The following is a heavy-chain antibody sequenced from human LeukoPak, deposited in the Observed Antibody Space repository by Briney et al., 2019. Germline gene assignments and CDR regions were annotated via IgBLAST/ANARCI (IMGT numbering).Heavy chain of an antibody. CDR1: GFTFSDYY. CDR2: ISSSGSTI. CDR3: AKEARLGISYFDY. Sequence: GGSLRLSCAASGFTFSDYYMSWIRQAPGKGLEWVSYISSSGSTIYYADSVKGRFTISRDNAKNTLYLQMNSLRAEDTAVYYCAKEARLGISYFDYWGQGTLVTVSS. D-gene: IGHD7-27*01. J-gene: IGHJ4*02. V-gene: IGHV3-11*04.